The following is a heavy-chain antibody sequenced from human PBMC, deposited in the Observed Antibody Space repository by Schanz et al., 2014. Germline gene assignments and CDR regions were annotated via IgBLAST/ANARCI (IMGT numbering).Heavy chain of an antibody. J-gene: IGHJ4*02. CDR2: ISYHGSER. V-gene: IGHV3-30*03. CDR3: AREYSSSSGRCFDC. D-gene: IGHD6-6*01. Sequence: QVQLVESGGGVVQPGRSLRLSCAGSGFSFSDYGMHWVRQAPGRGLEWVAVISYHGSERYYADSVKGRFTISRDNAKNSLYLQMNSLRDEDTAVYYCAREYSSSSGRCFDCWGQGTLVTVSS. CDR1: GFSFSDYG.